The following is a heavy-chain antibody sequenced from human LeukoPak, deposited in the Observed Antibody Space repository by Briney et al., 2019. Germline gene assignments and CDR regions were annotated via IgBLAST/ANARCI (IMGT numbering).Heavy chain of an antibody. V-gene: IGHV3-20*03. CDR3: ARGYSGYDYGNYFDY. J-gene: IGHJ4*02. Sequence: GNLSFTSAASGFTFDDYDMDWHRPAPGNGLEWVSDINWNGGSTGYADSVKGRFTISRDNAKNSLYLQMNSLRAEDTAFYYCARGYSGYDYGNYFDYWGQGTLVTVSS. CDR1: GFTFDDYD. D-gene: IGHD5-12*01. CDR2: INWNGGST.